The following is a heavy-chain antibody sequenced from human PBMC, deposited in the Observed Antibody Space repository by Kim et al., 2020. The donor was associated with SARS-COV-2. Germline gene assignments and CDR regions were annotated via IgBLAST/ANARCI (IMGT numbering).Heavy chain of an antibody. V-gene: IGHV4-59*13. J-gene: IGHJ1*01. Sequence: SETLSLTCTVSGGSINSYYWTWIRQPPGKGLEWIGYIYYSGSTNYNPSLKSRVTMSVDTAKNQFSLNLTSVTAADTAVYYCARFGSESYVVLQHWGQGT. D-gene: IGHD3-10*01. CDR1: GGSINSYY. CDR3: ARFGSESYVVLQH. CDR2: IYYSGST.